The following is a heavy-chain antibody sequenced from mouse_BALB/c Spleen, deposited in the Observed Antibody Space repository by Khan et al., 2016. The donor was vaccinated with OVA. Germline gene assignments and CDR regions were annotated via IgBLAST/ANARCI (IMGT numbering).Heavy chain of an antibody. CDR1: GFTFSNYW. D-gene: IGHD2-12*01. Sequence: EVELVESGGGLVQPGGSMKLSCVASGFTFSNYWMNWVRQSPEKGLEWVAAIRLKSADSVTHYPESVHATFPISRHASKSSLSLQMTNLRAADTANYYGWIVRWGEGTTLTGSS. V-gene: IGHV6-6*02. J-gene: IGHJ2*01. CDR2: IRLKSADSVT. CDR3: WIVR.